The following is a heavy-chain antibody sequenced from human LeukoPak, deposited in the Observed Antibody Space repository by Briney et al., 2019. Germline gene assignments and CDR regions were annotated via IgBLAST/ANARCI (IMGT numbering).Heavy chain of an antibody. D-gene: IGHD4-17*01. J-gene: IGHJ4*02. Sequence: PGGSLRLSCAAPGFTLSDHYIDWVRQAPGKGLEWVGRTRNRAKSYTTEYAASVKGRFTISRDDSKNSLYLQMNSLKTEDTAVYYCATVAGDYYFDNWGQGTLVTASS. CDR1: GFTLSDHY. CDR3: ATVAGDYYFDN. V-gene: IGHV3-72*01. CDR2: TRNRAKSYTT.